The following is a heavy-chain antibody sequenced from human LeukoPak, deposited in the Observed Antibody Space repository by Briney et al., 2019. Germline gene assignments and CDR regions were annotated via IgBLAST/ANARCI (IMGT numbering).Heavy chain of an antibody. CDR3: AKDPSSSGWYFDY. D-gene: IGHD6-19*01. Sequence: PGGSLRLSCAASGFSFSSYAMHWVRQAPGKGLEWVAFIRYDGSNKYYADSVKGRFTISRDNSKNTLYLQMNSLRAEDTAVYYCAKDPSSSGWYFDYWGQGTLVTVSS. CDR2: IRYDGSNK. V-gene: IGHV3-30*02. CDR1: GFSFSSYA. J-gene: IGHJ4*02.